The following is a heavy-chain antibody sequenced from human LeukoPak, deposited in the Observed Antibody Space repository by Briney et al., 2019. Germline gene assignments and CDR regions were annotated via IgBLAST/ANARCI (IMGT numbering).Heavy chain of an antibody. CDR2: IKQDGTEK. J-gene: IGHJ3*02. CDR1: GFTFTTYW. V-gene: IGHV3-7*01. Sequence: PGGSLRLSCAASGFTFTTYWMSWVRQAPGKGLEWVANIKQDGTEKYYVDSVKGRFTISRDNAKNSLYLQMNSLRAEDTAVYYCARALATHSQTDAFDIWGQGTMVTVSS. D-gene: IGHD1-26*01. CDR3: ARALATHSQTDAFDI.